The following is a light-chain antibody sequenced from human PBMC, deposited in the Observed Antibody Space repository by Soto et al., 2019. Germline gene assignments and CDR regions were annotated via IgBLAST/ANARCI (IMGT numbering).Light chain of an antibody. Sequence: EIVMTQSPATLSVSPGERATLSCRASQSVSSNLAWYQQKPGQAPRLLIYGASTRATGIAARFSGSGSGTEFTLTISSLQSEDFAIYYCHQYNNWPPAFGQGTKLEIK. CDR2: GAS. V-gene: IGKV3-15*01. CDR3: HQYNNWPPA. CDR1: QSVSSN. J-gene: IGKJ2*01.